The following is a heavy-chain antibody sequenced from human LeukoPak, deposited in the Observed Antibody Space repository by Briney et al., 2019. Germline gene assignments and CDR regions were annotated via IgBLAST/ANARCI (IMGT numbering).Heavy chain of an antibody. D-gene: IGHD6-13*01. CDR2: IYYSGST. J-gene: IGHJ4*02. CDR3: ARSMVLIAAAGKGFDY. V-gene: IGHV4-39*07. Sequence: SETLSLTCTVSGGSIISSSYYWGWIRQPPGKGLEWIGSIYYSGSTDYNPSLKSRVIISVDTSKNQFSLKVSSVTAADTAVYYCARSMVLIAAAGKGFDYWGQGTLVTVSS. CDR1: GGSIISSSYY.